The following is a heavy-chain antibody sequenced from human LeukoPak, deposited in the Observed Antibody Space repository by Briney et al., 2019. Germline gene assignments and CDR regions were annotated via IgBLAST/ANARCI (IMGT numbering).Heavy chain of an antibody. CDR3: ATKKGVVAVAGTFDY. CDR2: ISSSGSTI. J-gene: IGHJ4*02. CDR1: GFTFSSYS. Sequence: GGSLRLSCAVSGFTFSSYSMNWVRQAPGKGLEWLSYISSSGSTIFYADSVKGRFTISRDNAKNSLYLQMNSLGDEDTAVYYCATKKGVVAVAGTFDYWGQGTLVTVSS. D-gene: IGHD6-19*01. V-gene: IGHV3-48*02.